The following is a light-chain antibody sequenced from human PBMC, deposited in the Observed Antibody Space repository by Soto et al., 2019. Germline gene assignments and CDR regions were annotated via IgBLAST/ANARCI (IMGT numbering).Light chain of an antibody. J-gene: IGKJ1*01. Sequence: EIVLTQSPGTLSLSPGERATLSCRASQSVSSSYLAWYQQKPGQAPRLLIYGASSRATGIPDRFSGSGSGTDFTLTISRLEPEDFALYYCQQYGSSPWAFGDVTEVEIK. CDR2: GAS. V-gene: IGKV3-20*01. CDR1: QSVSSSY. CDR3: QQYGSSPWA.